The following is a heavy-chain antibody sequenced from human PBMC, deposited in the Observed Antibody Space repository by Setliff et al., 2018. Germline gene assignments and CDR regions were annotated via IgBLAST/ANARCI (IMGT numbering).Heavy chain of an antibody. Sequence: ASVKVSCKASGGTFSSDAISRVRQAPGQGLEWMGGIIPNLGIANYAQKFQGRVTITADESTSTAYMELSSLRYEDTAVYYCAGSDITGTTRYDYWGQGTLVTVSS. CDR1: GGTFSSDA. CDR2: IIPNLGIA. J-gene: IGHJ4*02. D-gene: IGHD1-20*01. V-gene: IGHV1-69*10. CDR3: AGSDITGTTRYDY.